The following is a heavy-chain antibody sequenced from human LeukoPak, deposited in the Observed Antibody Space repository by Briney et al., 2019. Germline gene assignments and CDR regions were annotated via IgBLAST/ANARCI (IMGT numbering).Heavy chain of an antibody. V-gene: IGHV4-38-2*02. D-gene: IGHD3-22*01. CDR2: IYYSGST. Sequence: PSETLSLTCTVSGYSISSGYYWGWIHQPPGKGLEWIGSIYYSGSTYYNPSLKSRVTISVDTSKNQFSLKLSSVTAADTAVYYCARDGSVEGYDSSGYYWNNWGQGTLVTVSS. J-gene: IGHJ4*02. CDR3: ARDGSVEGYDSSGYYWNN. CDR1: GYSISSGYY.